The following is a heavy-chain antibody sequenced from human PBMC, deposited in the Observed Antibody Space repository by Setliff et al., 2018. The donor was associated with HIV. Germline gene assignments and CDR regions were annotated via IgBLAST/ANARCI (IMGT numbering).Heavy chain of an antibody. CDR2: ISSSGGRT. D-gene: IGHD3-10*02. CDR3: VKVSRGTVVRGVILVGYFDY. CDR1: GFTFSNYV. Sequence: GESLKISCAASGFTFSNYVMSWVRQTPGKGLEWVSVISSSGGRTYHADSVKGRLTISRDNSKNTLYLQMSSLRVEDTAVYYCVKVSRGTVVRGVILVGYFDYWGQGTLVTVSS. J-gene: IGHJ4*02. V-gene: IGHV3-23*01.